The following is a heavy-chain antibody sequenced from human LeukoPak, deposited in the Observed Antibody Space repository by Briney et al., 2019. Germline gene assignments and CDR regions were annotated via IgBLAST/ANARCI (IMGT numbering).Heavy chain of an antibody. CDR1: GYTFTGYY. CDR2: IHPNTGDT. CDR3: ARGGDYGDSYYYYYGMDV. D-gene: IGHD4-17*01. J-gene: IGHJ6*02. V-gene: IGHV1-2*02. Sequence: ASVKVSCKASGYTFTGYYMHWVRQAPGQGLEWMGWIHPNTGDTHYAQKFQGRVTMTRDTSISTAYMELSSLRSEDTAVYYCARGGDYGDSYYYYYGMDVWGQGTTVTVSS.